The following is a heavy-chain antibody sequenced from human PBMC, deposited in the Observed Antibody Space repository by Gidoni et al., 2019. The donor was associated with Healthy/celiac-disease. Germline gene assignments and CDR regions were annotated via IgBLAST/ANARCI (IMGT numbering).Heavy chain of an antibody. CDR3: AKDIDSSGWYDY. D-gene: IGHD6-19*01. Sequence: EVQLVESGGVVVQPGRSLRLSCDAYGFTFDDYTMHWVRQAPGKGLEWVSLISWDGGSTYYADSVKGRFTISRDNSKNSLYLQMNSLRTEDTALYYCAKDIDSSGWYDYWGQGTLVTVSS. V-gene: IGHV3-43*01. J-gene: IGHJ4*02. CDR2: ISWDGGST. CDR1: GFTFDDYT.